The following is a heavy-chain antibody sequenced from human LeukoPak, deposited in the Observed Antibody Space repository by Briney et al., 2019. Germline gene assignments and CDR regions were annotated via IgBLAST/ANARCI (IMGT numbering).Heavy chain of an antibody. J-gene: IGHJ5*02. D-gene: IGHD6-13*01. CDR2: INPNSGGT. CDR3: ARRRAAAAFDP. V-gene: IGHV1-2*06. CDR1: GYTFTGYY. Sequence: ASVKVSCKASGYTFTGYYMHWVRQAPGQGLGWMGRINPNSGGTNYAQKFQGRVTMTRDTSISTAYMELSRLRSDDTAVYYCARRRAAAAFDPWGQGTLVTVSS.